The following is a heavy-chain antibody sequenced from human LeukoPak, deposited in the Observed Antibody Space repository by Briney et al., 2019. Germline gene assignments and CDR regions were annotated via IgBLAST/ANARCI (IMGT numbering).Heavy chain of an antibody. V-gene: IGHV3-30*18. D-gene: IGHD6-19*01. CDR1: GFTFSSYG. CDR2: ISYDGSNK. Sequence: PGRSLRLSCAASGFTFSSYGMHWVRQAPGKGLEWVAVISYDGSNKYYADSVKGRFTISRDNSKNTLYLQMNSLRAEDTAVYYCAKDPPPYSSGWLYWGQGTLVTVSS. CDR3: AKDPPPYSSGWLY. J-gene: IGHJ4*02.